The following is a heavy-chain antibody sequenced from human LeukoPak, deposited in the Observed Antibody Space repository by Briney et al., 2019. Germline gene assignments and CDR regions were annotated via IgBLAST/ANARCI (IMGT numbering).Heavy chain of an antibody. CDR1: GFTFSDYY. V-gene: IGHV3-23*01. CDR3: AKFIAAPFYFDY. Sequence: GGSLRLSCAASGFTFSDYYMSWVRQAPGKGLEWVSAISGSGGSTYYADSVKGRFTISRDNSKNTLYLQMNSLRAEDTAVYYCAKFIAAPFYFDYWGQGTLVTVSS. D-gene: IGHD6-13*01. CDR2: ISGSGGST. J-gene: IGHJ4*02.